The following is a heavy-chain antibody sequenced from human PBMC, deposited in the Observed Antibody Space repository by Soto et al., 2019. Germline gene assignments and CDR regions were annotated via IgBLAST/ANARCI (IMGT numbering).Heavy chain of an antibody. CDR3: ASGAATKILVLTSDALEL. V-gene: IGHV1-69*01. CDR1: YG. J-gene: IGHJ3*01. CDR2: IIPVFGAA. Sequence: YGITWVRQAPGQGLEYMGGIIPVFGAANHAQQFQGRVTISADESTRTVNMELSSLRSNDPAVYYCASGAATKILVLTSDALELWGQGAMVTVSS. D-gene: IGHD5-12*01.